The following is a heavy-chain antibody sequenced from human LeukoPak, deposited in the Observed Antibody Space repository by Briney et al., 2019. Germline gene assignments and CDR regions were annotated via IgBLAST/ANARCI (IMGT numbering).Heavy chain of an antibody. V-gene: IGHV3-48*03. D-gene: IGHD3-10*02. Sequence: GGSLRLSCAASGFTFSSYEMNWVRQAPGKGLVWVSYISSSGSTIYYADSVKGRFTISRDNAKNSLYLQMNSLRAEDTAVYYCAELGITIIGGVWGKGTTVTISS. CDR2: ISSSGSTI. CDR3: AELGITIIGGV. CDR1: GFTFSSYE. J-gene: IGHJ6*04.